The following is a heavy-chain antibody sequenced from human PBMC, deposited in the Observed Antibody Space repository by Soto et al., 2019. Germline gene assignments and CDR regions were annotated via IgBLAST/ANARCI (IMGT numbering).Heavy chain of an antibody. D-gene: IGHD3-16*01. CDR3: ARDLGGPDY. J-gene: IGHJ4*02. Sequence: PGGSLRLSCTASEFSLSTYSMNWVRQAPGKGLEWVSSISTRSDGFGAAYADSVKGRFFISRDIARNTLSLQMNSLRADDTAVYYCARDLGGPDYWGRGTSVTVSS. CDR1: EFSLSTYS. V-gene: IGHV3-21*01. CDR2: ISTRSDGFGA.